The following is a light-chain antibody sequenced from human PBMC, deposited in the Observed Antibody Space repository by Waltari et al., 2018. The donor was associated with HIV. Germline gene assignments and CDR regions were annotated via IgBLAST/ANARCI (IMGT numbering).Light chain of an antibody. CDR3: QSYDNSLSGHWG. J-gene: IGLJ3*02. Sequence: QSVLTQPPSLSGAPGQRVTISCTGSSSNIGAGYDVHWYQQLPGTAPKLLIYGNPNRPSGVPYRFSASKPGTSASLAITGLQAEDEGTYYCQSYDNSLSGHWGFGGGTKLTVL. CDR2: GNP. CDR1: SSNIGAGYD. V-gene: IGLV1-40*01.